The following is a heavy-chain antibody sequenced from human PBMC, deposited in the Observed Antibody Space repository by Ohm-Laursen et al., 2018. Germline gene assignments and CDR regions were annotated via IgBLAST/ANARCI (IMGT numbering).Heavy chain of an antibody. CDR1: GFTFIDYD. CDR2: ITSGGGII. V-gene: IGHV3-11*01. D-gene: IGHD3-22*01. Sequence: SLRLSCAALGFTFIDYDMSWIRQTPGKGLEWLSYITSGGGIIYSADSVKGRFTISRDNDEDTLYLQMNSLRAEDTAIYYCARHDSSDSPSHYYYYTMDVWGQGTTVTVSS. J-gene: IGHJ6*02. CDR3: ARHDSSDSPSHYYYYTMDV.